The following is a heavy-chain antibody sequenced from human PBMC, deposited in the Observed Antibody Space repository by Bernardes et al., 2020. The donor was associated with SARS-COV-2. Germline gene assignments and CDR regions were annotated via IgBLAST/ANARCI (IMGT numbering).Heavy chain of an antibody. Sequence: SEKVSCKASGCTFSSYAIIWVRQAPGQGLEWMGRIIPILGIANYAQKFQGRVTITADKSTSTAYMELSSLRSEDTAVYYCASPYYFWSGYYRYYYGMDGWGQGTTVTVSS. J-gene: IGHJ6*02. CDR2: IIPILGIA. V-gene: IGHV1-69*10. D-gene: IGHD3-3*01. CDR1: GCTFSSYA. CDR3: ASPYYFWSGYYRYYYGMDG.